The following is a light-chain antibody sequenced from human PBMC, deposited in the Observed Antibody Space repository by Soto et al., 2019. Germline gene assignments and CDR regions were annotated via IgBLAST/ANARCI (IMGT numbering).Light chain of an antibody. V-gene: IGKV1-9*01. J-gene: IGKJ5*01. CDR2: AAS. CDR3: QQLHDYPIT. CDR1: QGIDSS. Sequence: ILLTQSPSSLSASVGDRATIPCRASQGIDSSFAWYQQKPGKAPKLLIYAASRLQSGVPSRFSGSGSGTDFTLTISSLQPEDFATYYCQQLHDYPITFGQGTRLEIK.